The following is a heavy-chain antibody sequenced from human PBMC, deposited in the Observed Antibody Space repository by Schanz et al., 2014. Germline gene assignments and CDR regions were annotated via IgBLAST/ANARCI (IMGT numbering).Heavy chain of an antibody. J-gene: IGHJ5*02. CDR3: ARLRGGGVIITT. Sequence: QLQLQESGPGLVKASETLSLTCSVSGGSINSGGYRWGWIRQPPGKGLEWIGTMYSSGSTYYNPPSKSRVTISADTSRNQFPLKVFSAPAADTALYYCARLRGGGVIITTWGQGTLVTVSS. CDR1: GGSINSGGYR. CDR2: MYSSGST. V-gene: IGHV4-39*01. D-gene: IGHD3-10*01.